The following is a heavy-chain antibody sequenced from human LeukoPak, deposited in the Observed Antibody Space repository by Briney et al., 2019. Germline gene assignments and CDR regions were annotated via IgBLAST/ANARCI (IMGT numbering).Heavy chain of an antibody. V-gene: IGHV3-30*18. CDR1: GFTFSSYG. CDR3: AKDVEGGVDY. CDR2: ISYDGSNK. D-gene: IGHD1-1*01. Sequence: GGSLRLSCAASGFTFSSYGMHWVRQAPGKGLAWVEVISYDGSNKYYADSVKGRFTISRDNSKNTLYLQMNSLRAEDTAVYYCAKDVEGGVDYWGQGTLVTVSS. J-gene: IGHJ4*02.